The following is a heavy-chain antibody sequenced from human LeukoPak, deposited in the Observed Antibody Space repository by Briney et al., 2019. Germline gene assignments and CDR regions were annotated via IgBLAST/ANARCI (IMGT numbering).Heavy chain of an antibody. CDR3: ARDGGGYCGGD. CDR1: GFXFSRHG. Sequence: GRSLRLSCAASGFXFSRHGMHWVRQAPGKGLEWVAVIWYDGSNKYYADSVKGRFTISRDNSKNTLYLQMNSLRAEDTAVYYCARDGGGYCGGDWGQGTLVTVSS. CDR2: IWYDGSNK. J-gene: IGHJ4*02. V-gene: IGHV3-33*01. D-gene: IGHD2-21*01.